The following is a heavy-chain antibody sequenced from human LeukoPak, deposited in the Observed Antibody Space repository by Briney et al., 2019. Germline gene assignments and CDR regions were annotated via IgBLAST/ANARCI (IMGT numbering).Heavy chain of an antibody. CDR1: GFTFSSYS. CDR3: ARRPNPYYYDSSGYYEFWDY. CDR2: ISSSSSYI. Sequence: GGSLRLSCAASGFTFSSYSMNWVRQAPGKGLEWVSSISSSSSYIYYADSVKGRFTISRDNAKNSLYLQMNSLRDEDTAVYYCARRPNPYYYDSSGYYEFWDYWGQGTLVTVSS. J-gene: IGHJ4*02. D-gene: IGHD3-22*01. V-gene: IGHV3-21*01.